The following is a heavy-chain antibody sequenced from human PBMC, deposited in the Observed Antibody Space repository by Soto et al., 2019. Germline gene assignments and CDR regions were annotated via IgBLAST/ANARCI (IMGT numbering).Heavy chain of an antibody. CDR1: GFTFSSYA. J-gene: IGHJ4*02. CDR3: ARASGYAFDY. CDR2: ISSNGGST. D-gene: IGHD5-12*01. Sequence: EVQLVESGGGLVQPGGSLRLSCAASGFTFSSYAMHWVRQAPGKGLEYVSAISSNGGSTYYANSVKGRFTISRDNSKNTLYLQMGSLRAEDMAVYYCARASGYAFDYWGQGTLVTVSS. V-gene: IGHV3-64*01.